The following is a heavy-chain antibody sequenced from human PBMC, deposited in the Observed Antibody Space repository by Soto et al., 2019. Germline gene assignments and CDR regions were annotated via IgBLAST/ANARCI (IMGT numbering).Heavy chain of an antibody. V-gene: IGHV4-31*03. Sequence: SETLSLTCTVSGGSISSGGYYWSWIRQHPGKGLEWIGYIFYSGSTYYNPSLKSRLTMSVDTSRNQFSLNLSSVTAADTAVYYCARELPQRQGRNMDVWGQGTTVTVSS. CDR1: GGSISSGGYY. J-gene: IGHJ6*02. CDR2: IFYSGST. CDR3: ARELPQRQGRNMDV. D-gene: IGHD1-1*01.